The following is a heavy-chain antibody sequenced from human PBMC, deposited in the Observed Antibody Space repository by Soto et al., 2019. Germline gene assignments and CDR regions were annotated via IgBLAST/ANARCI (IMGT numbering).Heavy chain of an antibody. CDR3: ARDGSGFWSGYYDILTGYPSRGMDV. Sequence: ASVKVSCKASGYTFTSYYMHWVRQAPGQGLEWMGIINPSGGSTSYAQKFQGRVTMTRDTSTSTVYMELSSLRSEDTAVYYCARDGSGFWSGYYDILTGYPSRGMDVWGQGTTVTVSS. CDR1: GYTFTSYY. V-gene: IGHV1-46*01. J-gene: IGHJ6*02. D-gene: IGHD3-9*01. CDR2: INPSGGST.